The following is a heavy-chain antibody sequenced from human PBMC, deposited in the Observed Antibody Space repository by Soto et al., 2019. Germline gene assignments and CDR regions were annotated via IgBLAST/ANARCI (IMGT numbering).Heavy chain of an antibody. V-gene: IGHV4-61*01. CDR2: VYYSGTT. CDR1: GGSVSNKTYY. Sequence: LSLTCSVSGGSVSNKTYYWSWIRQPPGKRLEWIGYVYYSGTTNYNPSLKSRVTISVDLSKNQFSLRLSSVTTADTALYYCARTTAVPNTLRSRYFFDYWGQGTLVTVS. D-gene: IGHD4-17*01. CDR3: ARTTAVPNTLRSRYFFDY. J-gene: IGHJ4*02.